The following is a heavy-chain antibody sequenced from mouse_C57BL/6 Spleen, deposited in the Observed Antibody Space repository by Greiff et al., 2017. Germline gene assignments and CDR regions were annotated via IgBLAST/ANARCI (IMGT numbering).Heavy chain of an antibody. D-gene: IGHD2-1*01. CDR1: GFTFSSYA. V-gene: IGHV5-4*01. CDR3: ARDLYPFDY. CDR2: ISDGGSYT. J-gene: IGHJ2*01. Sequence: DVKLVESGGGLVKPGGSLKLSCAASGFTFSSYAMSWVRQTPEKRLEWVATISDGGSYTYYPDNVKGRFTISRDNAKNNLYLQMSHLKSEDSAMYYCARDLYPFDYWGQGTTLTVSA.